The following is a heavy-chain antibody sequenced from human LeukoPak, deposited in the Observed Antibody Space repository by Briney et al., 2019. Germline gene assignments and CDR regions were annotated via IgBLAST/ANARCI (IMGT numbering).Heavy chain of an antibody. CDR1: GYSISSGCY. D-gene: IGHD7-27*01. J-gene: IGHJ4*02. Sequence: PSETLSLTCLVSGYSISSGCYWRWIRQPPGKCPVWIGSIYHSGSTYYIPFLKSRVTISVDTSKNQFSLKLSSVTAADTAVYYCARHVNWGFDYWGQGTLVTVSS. V-gene: IGHV4-38-2*01. CDR3: ARHVNWGFDY. CDR2: IYHSGST.